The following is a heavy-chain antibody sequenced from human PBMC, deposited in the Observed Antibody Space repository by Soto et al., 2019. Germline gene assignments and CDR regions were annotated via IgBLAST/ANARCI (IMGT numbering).Heavy chain of an antibody. CDR1: GFTFSTYS. J-gene: IGHJ4*02. V-gene: IGHV3-21*01. CDR2: ISSTSRYI. Sequence: QLVESGGGLVKPGGSLRLSCAASGFTFSTYSMNWVRQAPGRGLEWVSSISSTSRYIYYADSVRGRFTISRDNAKNSLYLQMNRLRAEDTAVYYCATPPRGPERKPENYWGQGTLVTVSA. CDR3: ATPPRGPERKPENY.